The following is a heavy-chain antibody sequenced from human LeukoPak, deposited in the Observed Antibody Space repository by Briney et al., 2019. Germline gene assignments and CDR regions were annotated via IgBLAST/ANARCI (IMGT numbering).Heavy chain of an antibody. CDR3: ARDSGGGYYYDSSGYYAEYFQH. J-gene: IGHJ1*01. CDR2: INPNSGGT. D-gene: IGHD3-22*01. CDR1: GDTFTGDY. Sequence: ASLKVSCKASGDTFTGDYMHWVRQAPGQGLEWMGWINPNSGGTNYAQKFQGRVTMTRDTSISTAYMELSRLRSDDTAVYYCARDSGGGYYYDSSGYYAEYFQHWGQGTLVTVSS. V-gene: IGHV1-2*02.